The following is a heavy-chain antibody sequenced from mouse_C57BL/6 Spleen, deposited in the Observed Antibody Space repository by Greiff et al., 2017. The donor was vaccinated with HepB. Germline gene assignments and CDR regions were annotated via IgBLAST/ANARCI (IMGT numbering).Heavy chain of an antibody. V-gene: IGHV5-6*01. CDR1: GFTFSSYG. D-gene: IGHD2-4*01. CDR3: ARGLRQGAAMDY. CDR2: ISSGGSYT. J-gene: IGHJ4*01. Sequence: DVHLVESGGDLVKPGGSLKLSCAASGFTFSSYGMSWVRQTPDKRLEWVATISSGGSYTYYPDSVKGRFTISRDNAKNTLYLQMSSLKSEDTAMYYCARGLRQGAAMDYWGQGTSVTVSS.